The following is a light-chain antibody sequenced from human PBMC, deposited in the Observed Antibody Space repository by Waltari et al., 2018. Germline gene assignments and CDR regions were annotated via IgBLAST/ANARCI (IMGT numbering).Light chain of an antibody. CDR3: SSYTTSSAPGV. CDR1: DRDVGAYDF. V-gene: IGLV2-14*01. CDR2: EVS. J-gene: IGLJ1*01. Sequence: QSALTQPASVSGSPGQSIPISCSGTDRDVGAYDFLPWYQQHPGKAPHLIIYEVSNRPSGISNRFSASKSGNTASLTISGLQAEDEADYYCSSYTTSSAPGVFGTGTRVTVL.